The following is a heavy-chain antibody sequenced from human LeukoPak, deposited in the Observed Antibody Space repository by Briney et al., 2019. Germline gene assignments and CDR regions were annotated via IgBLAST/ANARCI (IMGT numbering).Heavy chain of an antibody. CDR1: GFTFSSYA. CDR3: AKDSKSSSWYSDYFDY. D-gene: IGHD6-13*01. Sequence: GGSLRLSCAASGFTFSSYAMSWVRQAPGKGLEWVSAIRGSGGSTYYADSVKGRFTISRDNSKNTLYLQMNSLRAEDTAVYYCAKDSKSSSWYSDYFDYWGQGTLVTVSS. J-gene: IGHJ4*02. V-gene: IGHV3-23*01. CDR2: IRGSGGST.